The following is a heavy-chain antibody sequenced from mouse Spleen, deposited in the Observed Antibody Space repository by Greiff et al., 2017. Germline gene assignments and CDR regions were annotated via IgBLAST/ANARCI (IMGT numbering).Heavy chain of an antibody. V-gene: IGHV1-66*01. Sequence: VQLQQSGPELVKPGASVKISCKASGYSFTSYYIHWVKQRPGKGLEWIGWIYPGSGNTKYNEKFKGKATLTADTSSSTAYMQLSSLTSEDAAVYYCARGTSGFAYWGQGTLVTVSA. CDR2: IYPGSGNT. D-gene: IGHD3-3*01. CDR3: ARGTSGFAY. J-gene: IGHJ3*01. CDR1: GYSFTSYY.